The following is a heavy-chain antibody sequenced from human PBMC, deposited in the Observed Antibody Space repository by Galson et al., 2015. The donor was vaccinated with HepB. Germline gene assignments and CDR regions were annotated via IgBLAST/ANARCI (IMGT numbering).Heavy chain of an antibody. Sequence: LRLSCAASGFTFSNVWMSWVRQAPGKGLEWIGRIKSKADGGTSDCAAPVKGRFTISRDDWRNTLYLQMNNLRTEDSAVYYCATGVDYGDYTGSGWGQGTLVTVSS. CDR3: ATGVDYGDYTGSG. CDR1: GFTFSNVW. J-gene: IGHJ4*02. CDR2: IKSKADGGTS. D-gene: IGHD4-17*01. V-gene: IGHV3-15*01.